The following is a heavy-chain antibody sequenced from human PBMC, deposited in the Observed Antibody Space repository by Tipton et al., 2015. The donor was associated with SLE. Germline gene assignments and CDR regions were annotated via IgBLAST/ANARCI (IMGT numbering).Heavy chain of an antibody. CDR3: ATLPPHYWAVGYYYYYGMDV. J-gene: IGHJ6*02. V-gene: IGHV4-39*07. CDR1: GASINTSRYY. CDR2: IFFNGNT. D-gene: IGHD1-26*01. Sequence: TLSLTCKVSGASINTSRYYWGWIRQPPGKGLEWIGNIFFNGNTYYTPSLKSRVTISVDTSKNQFSLKLTSVGAADTAKYYCATLPPHYWAVGYYYYYGMDVWRQGPTVNVSS.